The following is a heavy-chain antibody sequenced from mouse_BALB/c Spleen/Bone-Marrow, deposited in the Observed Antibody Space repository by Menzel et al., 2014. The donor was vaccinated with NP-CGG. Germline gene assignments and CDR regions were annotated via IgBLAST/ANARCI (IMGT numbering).Heavy chain of an antibody. CDR3: ARHGGYDAGAWFAY. Sequence: EVQLVESGGGLVKPGGSLKLSCAASGFTFSSYAMSWVRQTPEKRLEWVATISSGGNYTYYPDSVKGRFSISRDNAKNTLSLQMSSLRSEDTAVYYCARHGGYDAGAWFAYWGQGTLVTVSA. CDR1: GFTFSSYA. CDR2: ISSGGNYT. D-gene: IGHD2-2*01. J-gene: IGHJ3*01. V-gene: IGHV5-9-3*01.